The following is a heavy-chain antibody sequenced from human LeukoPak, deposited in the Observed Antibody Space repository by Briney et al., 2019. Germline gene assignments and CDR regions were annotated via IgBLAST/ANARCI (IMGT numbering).Heavy chain of an antibody. CDR1: GYTFTSYY. J-gene: IGHJ4*02. CDR3: ATGGPWDLLKY. D-gene: IGHD3-9*01. Sequence: ASVKVSCKASGYTFTSYYMHWVRQAPGQGLEWMGGFDPEHGEMIYAQKLQGRVTMTEDRSTDTAYMELSSLRSEDTAVYYCATGGPWDLLKYWGQGTLVTVSS. V-gene: IGHV1-24*01. CDR2: FDPEHGEM.